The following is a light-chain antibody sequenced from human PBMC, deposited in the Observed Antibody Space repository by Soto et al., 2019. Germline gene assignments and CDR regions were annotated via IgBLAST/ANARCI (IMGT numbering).Light chain of an antibody. CDR3: SSYTTTTWV. Sequence: QSVLTQPASVSGSPGQSITISCTGTSSDVGGYDYVSWYQQHPGKAPKLMIYEVRNRPSGVSHRFSGSKSDNTASLIISGLQAEDEADYYCSSYTTTTWVFGAGTKLTVL. CDR2: EVR. CDR1: SSDVGGYDY. J-gene: IGLJ3*02. V-gene: IGLV2-14*01.